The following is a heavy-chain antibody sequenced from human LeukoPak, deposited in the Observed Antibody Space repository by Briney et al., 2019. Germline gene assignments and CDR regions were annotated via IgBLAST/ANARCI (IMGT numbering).Heavy chain of an antibody. CDR2: IRYDGSNK. Sequence: TGGSLRLSCAASGFTFSSYGMHWVRQAPGKGLEWVAFIRYDGSNKYYADSVKGRFTISRDNSKNTLYLQMNSLRAEDTAVYYCAKDLGEWFGESSGYWGQGTLVTVSS. D-gene: IGHD3-10*01. CDR1: GFTFSSYG. V-gene: IGHV3-30*02. J-gene: IGHJ4*02. CDR3: AKDLGEWFGESSGY.